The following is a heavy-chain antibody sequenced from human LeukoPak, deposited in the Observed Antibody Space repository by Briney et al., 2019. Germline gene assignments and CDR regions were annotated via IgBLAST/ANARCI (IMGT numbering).Heavy chain of an antibody. CDR2: IIPISGTA. D-gene: IGHD3-10*01. J-gene: IGHJ4*02. CDR1: GGTFSSYA. CDR3: ARDLVRGVITPGY. Sequence: ASVKVSCKASGGTFSSYAISWVRQAPGQGLEWMGGIIPISGTANYAQKFQGRVTITADESTSTAYMELSSLRSEDTAVYYCARDLVRGVITPGYWGQGTLVTVSS. V-gene: IGHV1-69*01.